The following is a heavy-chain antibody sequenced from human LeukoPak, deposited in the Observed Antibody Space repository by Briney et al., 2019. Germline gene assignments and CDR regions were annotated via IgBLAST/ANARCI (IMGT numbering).Heavy chain of an antibody. Sequence: GGSLRLSCAASGFIFSSYGMHWVRQAPGKGLEWVAVISYDGSNVYYADSAKGRFTISRDNSKNTLYLQMNSLRAEDTAVYYCARAAAGFDYWGQGTLVTVSS. CDR1: GFIFSSYG. J-gene: IGHJ4*02. CDR3: ARAAAGFDY. CDR2: ISYDGSNV. V-gene: IGHV3-30*03. D-gene: IGHD6-13*01.